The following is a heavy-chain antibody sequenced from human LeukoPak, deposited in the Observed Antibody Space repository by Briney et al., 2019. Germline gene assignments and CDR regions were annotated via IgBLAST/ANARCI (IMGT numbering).Heavy chain of an antibody. CDR3: ARRSDLYYYGSGSRQGGMDV. Sequence: ASLKVSCKASGYTFTGYYMHWVRQAPGQGLEWMGWINPNSGGTNYAQKFQGRVTMTRDTSISTAYMELSRLRSDDTAVYYCARRSDLYYYGSGSRQGGMDVWGQGTTVTVSS. J-gene: IGHJ6*02. D-gene: IGHD3-10*01. CDR1: GYTFTGYY. V-gene: IGHV1-2*02. CDR2: INPNSGGT.